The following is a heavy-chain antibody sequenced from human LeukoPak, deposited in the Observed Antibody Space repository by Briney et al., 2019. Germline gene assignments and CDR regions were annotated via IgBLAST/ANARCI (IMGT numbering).Heavy chain of an antibody. D-gene: IGHD3-9*01. J-gene: IGHJ4*02. CDR3: AKGKRLRYFDRTKYYFDY. Sequence: GGSLRLSCAASGFTFSSSSMNWVRQAPGKGLEWVSSISSSSSYIYYADSVKGRFTISRDNSKNTLYLQMNSLRAEDTAVYYCAKGKRLRYFDRTKYYFDYWGQGTLVTVSS. CDR1: GFTFSSSS. CDR2: ISSSSSYI. V-gene: IGHV3-21*01.